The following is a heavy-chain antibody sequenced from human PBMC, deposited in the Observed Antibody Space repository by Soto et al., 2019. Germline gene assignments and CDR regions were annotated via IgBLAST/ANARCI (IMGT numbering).Heavy chain of an antibody. V-gene: IGHV4-59*12. CDR1: GGSISSYY. Sequence: PSETLSLTCTVSGGSISSYYWSWIRQPPGKGLEWIGYIYYSGSTNYNPSLKSRVTISVDTSKNQFSLKLTSVTAADTAVYYCARTSYYDSSGYYGMDVWGQGTTVTVSS. CDR2: IYYSGST. J-gene: IGHJ6*02. D-gene: IGHD3-22*01. CDR3: ARTSYYDSSGYYGMDV.